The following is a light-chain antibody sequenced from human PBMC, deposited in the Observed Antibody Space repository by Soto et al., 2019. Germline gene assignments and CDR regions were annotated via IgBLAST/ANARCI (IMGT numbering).Light chain of an antibody. CDR2: HGS. CDR1: HSISNW. V-gene: IGKV1-5*01. Sequence: IHMTPSVSTLPASIGRRVTITCRASHSISNWLAWYQQKPGTAPKLLIYHGSTLESGVPSRFSGSGSGTAFTLTSSSPQPDDFATYYCQQYNSYSFGQGTKVDIK. J-gene: IGKJ1*01. CDR3: QQYNSYS.